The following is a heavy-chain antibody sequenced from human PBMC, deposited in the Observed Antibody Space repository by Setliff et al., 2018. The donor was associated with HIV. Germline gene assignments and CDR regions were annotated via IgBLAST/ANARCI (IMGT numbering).Heavy chain of an antibody. CDR2: IIPILGIA. D-gene: IGHD3-3*01. V-gene: IGHV1-69*02. CDR1: GGTFSSYT. J-gene: IGHJ6*03. Sequence: SVKVSCKASGGTFSSYTISWVRQAPGQGLDWMGRIIPILGIANYAQKFQGRVTITADKSTSTAYMELSSLRSEDTAVYYCVRGVQSPPHYSYYYMDVWGEGTMVTVSS. CDR3: VRGVQSPPHYSYYYMDV.